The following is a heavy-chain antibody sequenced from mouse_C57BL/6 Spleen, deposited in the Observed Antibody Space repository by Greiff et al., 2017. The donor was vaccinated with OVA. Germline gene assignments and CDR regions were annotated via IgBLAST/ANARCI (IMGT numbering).Heavy chain of an antibody. J-gene: IGHJ2*01. CDR2: IDPEDGET. CDR1: GFNIKDYY. Sequence: EVQLQESGAELVKPGASVKLSCTASGFNIKDYYMHWVKQRTEQGLEWIGRIDPEDGETKYAPKFQGKATITADTSSNTAYLQLSSLTSEDTAVYYCASWDPFFDYWGQGTTLTVSS. V-gene: IGHV14-2*01. D-gene: IGHD4-1*01. CDR3: ASWDPFFDY.